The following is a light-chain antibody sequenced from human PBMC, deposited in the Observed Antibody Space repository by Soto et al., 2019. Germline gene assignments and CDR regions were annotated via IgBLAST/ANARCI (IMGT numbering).Light chain of an antibody. CDR3: QQYNSFST. CDR1: QSISSW. Sequence: DIQMTQSPSSLSASVGDRVTITCRASQSISSWLAWYQQKPGKAPKLLMYDASSLEGGVPSRFSGSGSGTEFTLTISSLQPDDFATYHCQQYNSFSTFGQGTKVEIK. CDR2: DAS. V-gene: IGKV1-5*01. J-gene: IGKJ1*01.